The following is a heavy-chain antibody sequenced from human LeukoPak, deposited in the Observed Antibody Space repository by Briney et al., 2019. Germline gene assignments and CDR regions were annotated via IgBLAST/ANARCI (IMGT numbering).Heavy chain of an antibody. Sequence: PGGSLRLSCAASGFSFSSYAMSWVRQAPGKGPEWVSGIRGSGGSTYYADSVKGRFTISRDNSKNTLYLQMNSLRAEDTALYYCAKVRGSSWDPFDYWGQGTLVTVSS. CDR1: GFSFSSYA. J-gene: IGHJ4*02. CDR2: IRGSGGST. D-gene: IGHD2-2*01. V-gene: IGHV3-23*01. CDR3: AKVRGSSWDPFDY.